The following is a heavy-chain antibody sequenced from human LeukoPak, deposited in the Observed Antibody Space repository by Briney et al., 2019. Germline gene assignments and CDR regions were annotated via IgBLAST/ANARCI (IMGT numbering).Heavy chain of an antibody. V-gene: IGHV4-30-2*01. CDR3: ARVPPNYDILTGYYNAPFDY. J-gene: IGHJ4*02. D-gene: IGHD3-9*01. CDR2: IYHSGST. CDR1: GGSISSGGYY. Sequence: SETLSLTCTVSGGSISSGGYYWSWIRQPPGKGLEWIGYIYHSGSTYYNPSLKSRVTISVDRSKNQFSLNLSSVTAADTAVYYCARVPPNYDILTGYYNAPFDYWGQGTLVTVSS.